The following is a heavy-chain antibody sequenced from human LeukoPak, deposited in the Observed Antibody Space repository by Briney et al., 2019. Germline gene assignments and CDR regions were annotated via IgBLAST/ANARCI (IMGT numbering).Heavy chain of an antibody. CDR3: AYSTKNYDYAMDV. J-gene: IGHJ6*02. CDR2: INGRGSST. D-gene: IGHD2/OR15-2a*01. CDR1: EFSFSRYA. V-gene: IGHV3-23*01. Sequence: LSGGSLRLSCAASEFSFSRYAMIWVRQAPGKGLEWVSFINGRGSSTYYGDSVKGRFTISRDNSRNTLYLQMNSLRVEDTAVYYCAYSTKNYDYAMDVWGQGTTVTVSS.